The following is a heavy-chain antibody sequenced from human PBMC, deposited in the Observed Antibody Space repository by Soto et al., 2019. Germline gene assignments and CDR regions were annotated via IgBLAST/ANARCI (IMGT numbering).Heavy chain of an antibody. Sequence: ASVKVSCKASGGTFSSYAISWVRQAPGQGLEWMGGIIPIFGTANYAQKFQGRVTITADTSTDTAYMELSSLRSEDTAVYYCATAYYYGSGSYYEHGYNWFDPWGQGTLVTVSS. CDR3: ATAYYYGSGSYYEHGYNWFDP. CDR1: GGTFSSYA. J-gene: IGHJ5*02. D-gene: IGHD3-10*01. V-gene: IGHV1-69*06. CDR2: IIPIFGTA.